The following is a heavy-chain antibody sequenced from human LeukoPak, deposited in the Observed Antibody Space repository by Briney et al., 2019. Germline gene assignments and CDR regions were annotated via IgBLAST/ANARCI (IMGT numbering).Heavy chain of an antibody. CDR1: GGSISSSSYY. D-gene: IGHD6-19*01. Sequence: SETLPLTCTVSGGSISSSSYYWGWIRQPPGKGLEWIGSIYYSGSTYYNPSLKSRVTISVDTSKNQFSLKLSSVTAADTAVYYCARHMTSGWDFDYWGQGTLVTVSS. CDR2: IYYSGST. CDR3: ARHMTSGWDFDY. V-gene: IGHV4-39*01. J-gene: IGHJ4*02.